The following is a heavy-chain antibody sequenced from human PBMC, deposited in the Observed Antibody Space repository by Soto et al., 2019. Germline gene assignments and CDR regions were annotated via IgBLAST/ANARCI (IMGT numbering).Heavy chain of an antibody. J-gene: IGHJ4*02. CDR2: ISAYNGNT. Sequence: QVQLVQSGAEVKKPGASVKVSCKASGYTFTSYGITWVRQAPGQGLEWMGWISAYNGNTNYAQKLQGKVTMTPDTSTSTPYMELRSLRSDDTAVYSCARDLRHPAMVRGTYPFDYWGQGTLVTVSS. D-gene: IGHD5-18*01. CDR3: ARDLRHPAMVRGTYPFDY. V-gene: IGHV1-18*01. CDR1: GYTFTSYG.